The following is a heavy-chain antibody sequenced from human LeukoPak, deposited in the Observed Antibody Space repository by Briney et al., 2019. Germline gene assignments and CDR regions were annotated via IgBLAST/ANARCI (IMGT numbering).Heavy chain of an antibody. V-gene: IGHV3-48*03. CDR3: ARGRQQWLVSFYLGN. Sequence: GGSLRLSCAASGFTFSSYEMNWVRQAPGKGLEWVSYISSSGSTIYYADSVKGRFTISRDNAKNSLYLQMNSLRAEDTAVYYCARGRQQWLVSFYLGNWGQGTLVTVSS. J-gene: IGHJ4*02. CDR1: GFTFSSYE. CDR2: ISSSGSTI. D-gene: IGHD6-19*01.